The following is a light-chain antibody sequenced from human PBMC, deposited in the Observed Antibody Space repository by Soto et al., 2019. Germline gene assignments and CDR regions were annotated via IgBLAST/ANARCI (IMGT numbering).Light chain of an antibody. CDR1: SSDIGAYNF. V-gene: IGLV2-8*01. Sequence: QSALTQPPSASGSPGQSVTISCTGTSSDIGAYNFVSWYQQHPGKAPQLIIHEVSKRPSGVPDRFSGSKSGNTASLTVSGLQAEDEADYYCSSYGGSTNPWVFGGGTKLTVL. CDR2: EVS. J-gene: IGLJ3*02. CDR3: SSYGGSTNPWV.